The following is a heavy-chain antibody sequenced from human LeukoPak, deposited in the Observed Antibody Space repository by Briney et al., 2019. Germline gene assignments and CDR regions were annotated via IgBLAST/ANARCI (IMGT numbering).Heavy chain of an antibody. CDR2: ITNSGNSK. Sequence: GGSLRLSCAASEFTFSSYSMNWVRQAPGKGLEWVSYITNSGNSKSYADSVKGRFTISRDNTKNSLYLQMNGLRAEDTAVYYCAREGSSSCSDYWGQGTLVTVSS. V-gene: IGHV3-48*01. D-gene: IGHD6-13*01. CDR3: AREGSSSCSDY. CDR1: EFTFSSYS. J-gene: IGHJ4*02.